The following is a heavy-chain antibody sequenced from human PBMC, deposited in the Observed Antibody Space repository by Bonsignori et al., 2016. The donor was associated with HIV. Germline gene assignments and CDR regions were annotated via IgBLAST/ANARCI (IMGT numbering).Heavy chain of an antibody. J-gene: IGHJ4*02. V-gene: IGHV5-51*01. CDR2: INPGDSDT. Sequence: VRQMPGKGLEWMGIINPGDSDTRYSPSFQGQVTISADKSISTAYLQWSSLKASDTAMYYCARHFQGYYYDSSSPDYFDYWGQGTLVTVSS. D-gene: IGHD3-22*01. CDR3: ARHFQGYYYDSSSPDYFDY.